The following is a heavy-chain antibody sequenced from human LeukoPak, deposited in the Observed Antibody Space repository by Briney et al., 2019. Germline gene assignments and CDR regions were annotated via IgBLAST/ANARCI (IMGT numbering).Heavy chain of an antibody. CDR1: GGTFSSYA. V-gene: IGHV1-69*01. CDR3: ARGYYDSSGYFPGSGPSAAFDI. CDR2: IIPIFGTA. D-gene: IGHD3-22*01. Sequence: SVKVSCKASGGTFSSYAISWVRQAPGQGLEWMGGIIPIFGTANYAQKFQGRVTVTADESTSTAYMELSSLRSEDTAVYYCARGYYDSSGYFPGSGPSAAFDIWGQGTMVTVSS. J-gene: IGHJ3*02.